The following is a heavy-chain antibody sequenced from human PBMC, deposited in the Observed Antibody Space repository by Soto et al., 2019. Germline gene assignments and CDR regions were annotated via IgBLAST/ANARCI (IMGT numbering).Heavy chain of an antibody. V-gene: IGHV3-23*01. J-gene: IGHJ4*02. CDR2: ISGSGGST. CDR1: GFTFSSYA. Sequence: GGSLRLSCAASGFTFSSYAMSWVRQAPGKGLEWVSAISGSGGSTYYADSVKGRFTISRDNSKNTLYLQMNSLRAEDTAVYYCAKGPEDTIFGVVIPYFDYWGQGTLVTVSS. D-gene: IGHD3-3*01. CDR3: AKGPEDTIFGVVIPYFDY.